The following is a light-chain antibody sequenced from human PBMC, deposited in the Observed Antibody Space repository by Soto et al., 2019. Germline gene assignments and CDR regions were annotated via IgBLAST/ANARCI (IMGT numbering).Light chain of an antibody. CDR3: QQCGDSPWT. CDR1: QSVSSSY. CDR2: GAS. J-gene: IGKJ1*01. V-gene: IGKV3-20*01. Sequence: ENVLTQSPVTLSLSPGDRATLSCRASQSVSSSYLAWYQRKPGQAPRLLIYGASSRATGIPDRFSGSGSGTDFTLTISRLEPEDFAVYYCQQCGDSPWTFGQGTKVDIK.